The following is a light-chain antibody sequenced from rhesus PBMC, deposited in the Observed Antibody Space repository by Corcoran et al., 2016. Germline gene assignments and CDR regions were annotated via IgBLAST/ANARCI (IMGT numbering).Light chain of an antibody. V-gene: IGKV1-22*01. CDR3: QQYSSRPFT. CDR1: QVISSW. Sequence: DIQMTQSLSSLSASVVDTVTITCRASQVISSWLAWYQQKPGKAPMLLIYKESSLQSGVPLRFSGSGSGTYFTLTISSLQSEDFATYYCQQYSSRPFTFGPGTKRDIK. CDR2: KES. J-gene: IGKJ3*01.